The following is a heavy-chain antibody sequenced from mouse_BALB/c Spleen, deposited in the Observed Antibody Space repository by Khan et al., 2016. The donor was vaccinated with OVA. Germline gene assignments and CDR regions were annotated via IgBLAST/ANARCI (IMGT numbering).Heavy chain of an antibody. J-gene: IGHJ3*01. CDR1: GYDFSSYW. CDR2: IYPGDGDT. Sequence: QVQLQQAGAELVRPGSSVKISCKASGYDFSSYWMNWLKQRPGQGLEWIGQIYPGDGDTNYNGKFKGKATLTADKSSSTAYMQLSSLTSEDSAVYFCARMLTGGFSYWGQGTLVTVSA. CDR3: ARMLTGGFSY. V-gene: IGHV1-80*01.